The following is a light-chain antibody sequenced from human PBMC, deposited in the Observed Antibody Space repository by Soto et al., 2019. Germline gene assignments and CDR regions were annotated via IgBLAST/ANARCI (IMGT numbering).Light chain of an antibody. J-gene: IGKJ1*01. V-gene: IGKV3-20*01. CDR3: QQCGGSPT. Sequence: EIVFTQSPGILSLSPGERASLSCRASQKISSTVLAWCPQKPGQAPRLLIYGASSRTTGIPDRFSGSGSGTDFTLTISRLEPEDFAMYYCQQCGGSPTFGQGTQVDIK. CDR1: QKISSTV. CDR2: GAS.